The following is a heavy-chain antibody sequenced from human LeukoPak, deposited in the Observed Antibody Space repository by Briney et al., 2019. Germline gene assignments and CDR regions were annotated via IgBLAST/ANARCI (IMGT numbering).Heavy chain of an antibody. V-gene: IGHV3-30*04. Sequence: GGSLRLSCAASGFTFSSYAMHWVRQAPGKGLEWVAVISYDGSNKYYADSVKGRFTISRDNSKNTLYLQMNSLRAEDTAVYYCAKDGLLLWFGESYYMDVWGKGTTVTISS. D-gene: IGHD3-10*01. CDR1: GFTFSSYA. CDR3: AKDGLLLWFGESYYMDV. CDR2: ISYDGSNK. J-gene: IGHJ6*03.